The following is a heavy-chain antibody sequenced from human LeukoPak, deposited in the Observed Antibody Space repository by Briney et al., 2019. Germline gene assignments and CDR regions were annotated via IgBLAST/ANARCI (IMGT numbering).Heavy chain of an antibody. J-gene: IGHJ5*02. CDR3: ARAPSSYESGNGYPNLGWLDP. CDR2: FHRGRI. V-gene: IGHV4-38-2*02. D-gene: IGHD5-24*01. CDR1: GYPIGLDYY. Sequence: SETLSLTCKVSGYPIGLDYYWVWIRQAPGRGLQWIGGFHRGRIQYNSALKSRVPFSIDSSKRQFSLRMWPVTAADTAFYFCARAPSSYESGNGYPNLGWLDPWGQGALVTVSS.